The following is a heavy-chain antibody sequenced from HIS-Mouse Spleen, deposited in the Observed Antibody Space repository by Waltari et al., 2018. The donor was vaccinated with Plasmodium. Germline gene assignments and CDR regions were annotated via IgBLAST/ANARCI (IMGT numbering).Heavy chain of an antibody. V-gene: IGHV3-74*01. D-gene: IGHD4-4*01. CDR2: MNSEGSST. J-gene: IGHJ4*02. CDR1: GFTFSSYW. Sequence: EVQLVESGGGLVQPGGSLRLSCAASGFTFSSYWMHWVRQAPGKGMVWGSRMNSEGSSTSYADSVKCRFTIARENAKNTLYLQMNSLRAEDTAVYYCARDKPSNYGYFDYWGQGTLVTVSS. CDR3: ARDKPSNYGYFDY.